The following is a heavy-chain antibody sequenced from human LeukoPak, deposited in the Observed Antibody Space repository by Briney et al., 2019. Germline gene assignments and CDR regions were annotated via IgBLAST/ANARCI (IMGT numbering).Heavy chain of an antibody. CDR1: GYTFTGYY. J-gene: IGHJ4*02. D-gene: IGHD3-22*01. V-gene: IGHV1-2*02. CDR3: ARGTKDSSGYPFDY. Sequence: APVKVSCKASGYTFTGYYLHWVRQAPGQGLERMGWINPNSGGTNYAQKFQGRVTMTRDTSISTAYMELSRLRSDDTAVYYCARGTKDSSGYPFDYWGQGTLVTVSS. CDR2: INPNSGGT.